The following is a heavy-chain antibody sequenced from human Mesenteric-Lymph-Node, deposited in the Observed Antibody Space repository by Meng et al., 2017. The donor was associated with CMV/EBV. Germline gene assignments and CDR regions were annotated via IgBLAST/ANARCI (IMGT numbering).Heavy chain of an antibody. J-gene: IGHJ6*02. CDR2: ISSSSSYI. D-gene: IGHD6-13*01. CDR1: GFTFSSYS. Sequence: GESLKISCAASGFTFSSYSMNWVRQAPGKGLEWVSSISSSSSYIYYADSVKGRFTISRDNAKNSLYLQMNSLRAEDTAVYYCASLPIIAAAGGLDGMDVWGQGTTVTVSS. CDR3: ASLPIIAAAGGLDGMDV. V-gene: IGHV3-21*01.